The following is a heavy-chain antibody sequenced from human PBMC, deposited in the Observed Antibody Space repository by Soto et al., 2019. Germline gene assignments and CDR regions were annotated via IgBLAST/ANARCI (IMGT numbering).Heavy chain of an antibody. J-gene: IGHJ6*02. D-gene: IGHD1-26*01. CDR1: GYTFTGYY. CDR3: ARDKGSGSYYRGYYYYYVMDV. V-gene: IGHV1-2*04. Sequence: ASVKVSCKASGYTFTGYYMHWVRQAPGQGLEWMGWINPNSGGTNYAQKFQGWVTMTRDTSISTAYMELSRLRSDDTAVYYCARDKGSGSYYRGYYYYYVMDVWGQGTTVTVSS. CDR2: INPNSGGT.